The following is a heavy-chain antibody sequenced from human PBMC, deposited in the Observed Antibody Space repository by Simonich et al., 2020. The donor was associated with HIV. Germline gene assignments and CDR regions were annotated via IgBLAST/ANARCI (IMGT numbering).Heavy chain of an antibody. V-gene: IGHV4-31*03. CDR1: GGSISSGGYY. J-gene: IGHJ4*02. D-gene: IGHD5-18*01. Sequence: QVQLQESGPGLVKPSQTLSLTCTVSGGSISSGGYYWSWIRQHPGKGLEWIAYIYYRGGTYYSPSLKSRVTISVDTSKKQFSLKVRSVTVADTALYYCARLTVYSYGTYYFDYWGQGTLVTVSS. CDR3: ARLTVYSYGTYYFDY. CDR2: IYYRGGT.